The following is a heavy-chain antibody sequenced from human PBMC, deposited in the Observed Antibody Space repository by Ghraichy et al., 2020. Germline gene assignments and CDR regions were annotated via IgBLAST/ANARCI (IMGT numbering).Heavy chain of an antibody. CDR1: GFTFTSSA. D-gene: IGHD2-2*01. Sequence: SVKVSCKASGFTFTSSAVQWVRQARGQRLEWIGWIVVGSGNTNYAQKFQERVTITRDMSTSTAYMELSSLRSEDTAVYYCAALGYCSSTSCYRRPYYYGMDVWGQGTTVTVSS. CDR2: IVVGSGNT. J-gene: IGHJ6*02. V-gene: IGHV1-58*01. CDR3: AALGYCSSTSCYRRPYYYGMDV.